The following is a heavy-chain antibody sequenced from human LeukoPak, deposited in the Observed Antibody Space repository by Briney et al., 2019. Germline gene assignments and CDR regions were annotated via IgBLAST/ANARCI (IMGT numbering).Heavy chain of an antibody. CDR3: ARYSYDFWSGYSGYYYYMDV. CDR1: GYTFTSYG. CDR2: ISAYNGNT. Sequence: GASVKVSCKAFGYTFTSYGISWVRQAPGQGLEWMGWISAYNGNTNYAQKLQGRVTMTTDTSTSTAYMELRSLRSDDTAVYYCARYSYDFWSGYSGYYYYMDVWGKGTTVTVSS. J-gene: IGHJ6*03. V-gene: IGHV1-18*01. D-gene: IGHD3-3*01.